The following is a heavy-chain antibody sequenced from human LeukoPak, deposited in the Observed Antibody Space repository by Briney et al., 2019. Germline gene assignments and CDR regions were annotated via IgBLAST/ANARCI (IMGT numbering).Heavy chain of an antibody. CDR2: ISSSGSTI. CDR1: GFTFSDYY. Sequence: GGSLRLSCAASGFTFSDYYMSWIRQAPGKGLEWVSYISSSGSTIYYADSVKGRFTISRDNAKNSLYLQMNSLRAEDTAVYYCARDYLRTTVTAPWYFDLWGRGTLVTVSS. CDR3: ARDYLRTTVTAPWYFDL. V-gene: IGHV3-11*04. J-gene: IGHJ2*01. D-gene: IGHD4-17*01.